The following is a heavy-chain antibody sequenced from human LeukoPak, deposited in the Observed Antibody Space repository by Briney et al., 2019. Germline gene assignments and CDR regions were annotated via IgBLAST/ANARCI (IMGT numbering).Heavy chain of an antibody. D-gene: IGHD3-22*01. V-gene: IGHV3-21*01. Sequence: AGGTLRLSCTAYGFTFSSYSMNWVRQAPGKGPEWVSSISSSSSYIYYADSVKGRFTISRDNAKNSLYLQMNSLRAEDTAVYYCARDLSYYDSSGYPYWGQGTLVTVSS. CDR2: ISSSSSYI. J-gene: IGHJ4*02. CDR3: ARDLSYYDSSGYPY. CDR1: GFTFSSYS.